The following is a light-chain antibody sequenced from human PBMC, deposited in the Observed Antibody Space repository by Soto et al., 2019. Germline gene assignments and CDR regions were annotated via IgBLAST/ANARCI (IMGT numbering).Light chain of an antibody. CDR3: LQHNSYPWT. CDR2: AAS. Sequence: DIQMTQSPSSLSASVGDRVAITCRASQGIRNGLGWYQQKPGKAPKRLIYAASSLQSGVPSRFSGSGSGTKFTLTISSLQPEDFATYYCLQHNSYPWTFGQGTKVDIK. V-gene: IGKV1-17*01. J-gene: IGKJ1*01. CDR1: QGIRNG.